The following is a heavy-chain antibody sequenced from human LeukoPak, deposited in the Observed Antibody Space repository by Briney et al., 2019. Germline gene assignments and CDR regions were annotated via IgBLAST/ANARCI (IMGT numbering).Heavy chain of an antibody. D-gene: IGHD3-10*01. Sequence: ASVKVSCKTSGYTFTNFDINWVRQATGQGLEWMGWMNPNSGNTGYAQKFQGRVTMTRNTSISTAYMELSSLRSEDTAVYYCARSFYGSGSYYFYYYGMDVWGQGTTVTVSS. CDR2: MNPNSGNT. J-gene: IGHJ6*02. CDR1: GYTFTNFD. V-gene: IGHV1-8*02. CDR3: ARSFYGSGSYYFYYYGMDV.